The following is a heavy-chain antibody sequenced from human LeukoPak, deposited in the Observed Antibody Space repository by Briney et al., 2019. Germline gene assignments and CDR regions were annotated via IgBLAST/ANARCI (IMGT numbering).Heavy chain of an antibody. CDR3: ARVVRGYSYGDYYFDY. J-gene: IGHJ4*02. V-gene: IGHV4-59*01. D-gene: IGHD5-18*01. Sequence: PSETLSLTCTVSGGSISSYYWSWIRQPPGKGLEWIGYIYYSGSTNYNPSLKSRVTISVDTSKNQFFLKLSSVTAADTAVYYCARVVRGYSYGDYYFDYWGQGTLVTVSS. CDR2: IYYSGST. CDR1: GGSISSYY.